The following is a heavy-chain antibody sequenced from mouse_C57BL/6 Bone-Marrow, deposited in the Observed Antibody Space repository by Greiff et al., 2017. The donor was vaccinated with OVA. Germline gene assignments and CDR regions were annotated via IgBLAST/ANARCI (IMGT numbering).Heavy chain of an antibody. Sequence: QVQLQQPGAELVKPGASVKLSCKASGYTFTSYWMQWVKQRPGQGLGWIGEIDPSDSYTTYNQKFKGKATLTVDTSSSTAYMQLSSLTSEDSAVYYCAREVVTASFDYWGQGTTLTVSS. V-gene: IGHV1-50*01. J-gene: IGHJ2*01. CDR3: AREVVTASFDY. CDR2: IDPSDSYT. CDR1: GYTFTSYW. D-gene: IGHD2-2*01.